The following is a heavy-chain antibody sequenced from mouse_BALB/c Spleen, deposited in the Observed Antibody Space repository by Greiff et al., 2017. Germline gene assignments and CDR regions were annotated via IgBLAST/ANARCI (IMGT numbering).Heavy chain of an antibody. J-gene: IGHJ2*01. CDR2: IWSGGST. Sequence: VMLVESGPGLVQPSQSLSITCTVSGFSLTSYGVHWVRQSPGKGLEWLGVIWSGGSTDYNAAFISRLSISKDNSKSQVFFKMNSLQADDTSIYYCATGRNYFDYWGQGTTLTVSS. V-gene: IGHV2-4-1*01. CDR3: ATGRNYFDY. CDR1: GFSLTSYG.